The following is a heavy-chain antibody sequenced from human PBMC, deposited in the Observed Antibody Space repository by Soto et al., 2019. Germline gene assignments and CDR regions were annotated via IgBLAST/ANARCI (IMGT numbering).Heavy chain of an antibody. J-gene: IGHJ3*01. CDR1: GFSFVSYS. Sequence: PGWYLRLSCAASGFSFVSYSMTWVRQAPGKGLEWVSVIGGDAVTTYYADSVKGRFTVSRDNSKNTVHLQMNSLRAEETAVYYCAKALYSSTSSRRVLLSGPGTTVTV. CDR2: IGGDAVTT. V-gene: IGHV3-23*01. CDR3: AKALYSSTSSRRVLL. D-gene: IGHD6-19*01.